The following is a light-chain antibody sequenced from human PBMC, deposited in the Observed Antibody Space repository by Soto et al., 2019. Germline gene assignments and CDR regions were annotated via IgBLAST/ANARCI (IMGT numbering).Light chain of an antibody. CDR2: KAS. CDR3: QQYYSFPFT. V-gene: IGKV1-5*03. Sequence: DIHMTQSPSSVSASVGDIVTITCPASQTISSCLAWYQQKPGKAPKLLIYKASTLQSGVPSRFSGSGSGTDFTLTISCLQSEDFATYYCQQYYSFPFTFGPGTKVDI. J-gene: IGKJ3*01. CDR1: QTISSC.